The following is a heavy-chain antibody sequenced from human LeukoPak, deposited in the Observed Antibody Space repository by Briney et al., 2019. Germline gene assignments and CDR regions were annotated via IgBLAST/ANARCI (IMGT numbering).Heavy chain of an antibody. CDR2: IWYDGSNK. CDR1: GFTFSSYG. D-gene: IGHD3-10*01. CDR3: AKDLVRGVIIEGY. J-gene: IGHJ4*02. Sequence: GRSLRLSCAASGFTFSSYGMHWVRQAPGKGLEWVAVIWYDGSNKYYADSVKGRFTISRDNSNNTLYLQMNSLRAEDTAVYYCAKDLVRGVIIEGYWGQGTLVTVSS. V-gene: IGHV3-33*06.